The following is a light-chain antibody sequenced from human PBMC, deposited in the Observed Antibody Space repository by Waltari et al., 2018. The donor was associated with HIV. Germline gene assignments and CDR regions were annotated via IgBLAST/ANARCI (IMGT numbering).Light chain of an antibody. J-gene: IGKJ4*01. CDR2: LGS. V-gene: IGKV2-28*01. CDR1: PRLLRGRGFNY. Sequence: VMTQSPVSLSVTREESASISCRSRPRLLRGRGFNYLDWYLQMPGQATQLLIYLGSKRASGDPDRFIGSGSGTDFSLEINILEPDDVGVYFCMQSLQTPLTFGGGTTVE. CDR3: MQSLQTPLT.